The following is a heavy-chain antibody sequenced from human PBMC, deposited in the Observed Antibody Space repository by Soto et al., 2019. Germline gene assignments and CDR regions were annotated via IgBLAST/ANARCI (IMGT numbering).Heavy chain of an antibody. Sequence: PSETLSLTCTVSGGSISSGGYYWSWIRQHPGKGLEWIGYIYYSGSTYYNPSLKSRVTISVGTSKNQFSLKLSSVTAADTAVYYCARDSRGGGFDPWGQGTLVTVSS. D-gene: IGHD3-16*01. J-gene: IGHJ5*02. CDR2: IYYSGST. CDR1: GGSISSGGYY. CDR3: ARDSRGGGFDP. V-gene: IGHV4-31*03.